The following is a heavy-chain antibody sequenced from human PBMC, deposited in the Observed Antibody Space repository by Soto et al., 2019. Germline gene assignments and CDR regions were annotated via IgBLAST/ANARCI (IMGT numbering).Heavy chain of an antibody. CDR3: IRGRSPYYYDY. CDR2: ILSKAGNYAT. V-gene: IGHV3-73*01. J-gene: IGHJ4*02. D-gene: IGHD4-17*01. Sequence: EVQLVESGGGLVQPGGSLKLSCAASGFIFSGSAVHWVRQASGKGLEWVGRILSKAGNYATAYPASMKGRFTISRDDSENTAFLQMNSLKTEDTAVYHCIRGRSPYYYDYWGQGTLVAVSS. CDR1: GFIFSGSA.